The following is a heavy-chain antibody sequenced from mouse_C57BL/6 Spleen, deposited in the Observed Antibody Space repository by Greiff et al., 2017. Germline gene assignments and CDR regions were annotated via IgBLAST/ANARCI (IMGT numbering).Heavy chain of an antibody. CDR3: ARGYYGSSYYWYFDV. CDR1: GYTFTTYP. D-gene: IGHD1-1*01. Sequence: VQLQQSGAELVKPGASVKMSCKASGYTFTTYPIAWMKHNHGKTLGWIGNFLPYNDDPTSNENLKGKANLTVAKSSSTVYLELSRLTSDDSAVYYCARGYYGSSYYWYFDVWGTRTMVTGPS. J-gene: IGHJ1*02. CDR2: FLPYNDDP. V-gene: IGHV1-47*01.